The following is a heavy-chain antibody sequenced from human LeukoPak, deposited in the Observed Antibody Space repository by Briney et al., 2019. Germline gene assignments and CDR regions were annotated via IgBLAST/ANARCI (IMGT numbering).Heavy chain of an antibody. D-gene: IGHD6-19*01. CDR3: ARIKGLAVAGTRWFDP. CDR1: GGSFSGYY. CDR2: INHSGST. V-gene: IGHV4-34*01. Sequence: KPSETLSLTCAVYGGSFSGYYWSWIRQPPGKGLEWIGEINHSGSTNYNPSLKSRVTISVDTSKNQFSLKLSSVTAADTAVYYCARIKGLAVAGTRWFDPWGQGTLVTVSS. J-gene: IGHJ5*02.